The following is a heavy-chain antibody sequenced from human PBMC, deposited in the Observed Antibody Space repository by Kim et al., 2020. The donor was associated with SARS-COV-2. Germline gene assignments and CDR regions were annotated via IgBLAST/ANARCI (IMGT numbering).Heavy chain of an antibody. J-gene: IGHJ4*02. V-gene: IGHV4-59*08. CDR3: AGTARGANFDY. D-gene: IGHD1-26*01. CDR1: GISISSYY. CDR2: IYYTGSA. Sequence: SETLSLTCSVSGISISSYYWSLIRQLPGKGLEWIGYIYYTGSANYNPSLRSRVTISVDTSKNQFSLKLSSVTAADTAVYHCAGTARGANFDYWGRGALVTVSS.